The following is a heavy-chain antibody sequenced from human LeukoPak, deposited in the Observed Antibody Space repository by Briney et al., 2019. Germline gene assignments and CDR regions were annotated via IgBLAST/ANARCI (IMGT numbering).Heavy chain of an antibody. CDR2: FIPTFRTS. J-gene: IGHJ5*02. D-gene: IGHD3-3*01. CDR1: GGTFSSYG. V-gene: IGHV1-69*13. Sequence: SVKVSCKASGGTFSSYGITWLRQAPGQGLEWMGWFIPTFRTSNYAQKFQDRLTITADESASIAYMELSSLRFEDTAVYYCARSYYDFWRFDLWGQGTLVTVSS. CDR3: ARSYYDFWRFDL.